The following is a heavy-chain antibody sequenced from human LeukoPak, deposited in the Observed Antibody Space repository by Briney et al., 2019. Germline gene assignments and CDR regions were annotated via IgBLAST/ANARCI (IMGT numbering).Heavy chain of an antibody. Sequence: PSETLSLTCTVSGDSINNSSYYWGWVRQTPGKGLEWLVSIYYSSITHYNPSLKSRLTIYVDTSRNQFSLHLFSVTAADTPVFFCARSDYYDYRQIDYWGQGTLVTVSS. CDR3: ARSDYYDYRQIDY. CDR2: IYYSSIT. D-gene: IGHD3-16*01. CDR1: GDSINNSSYY. V-gene: IGHV4-39*01. J-gene: IGHJ4*02.